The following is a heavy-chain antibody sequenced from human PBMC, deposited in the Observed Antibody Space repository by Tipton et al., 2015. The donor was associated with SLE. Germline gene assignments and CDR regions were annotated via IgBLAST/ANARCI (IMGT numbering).Heavy chain of an antibody. CDR3: ARDLGVATAFDI. J-gene: IGHJ3*02. Sequence: TLSLTCTVSGGSISSYSWSWIRQPAGKGLEWIGRIYISGTTNYNPSLKSRVTISVDTSKNQFSLKLSSVTAADTAVYYCARDLGVATAFDIWGQGTMVTVSS. CDR2: IYISGTT. D-gene: IGHD5-12*01. CDR1: GGSISSYS. V-gene: IGHV4-4*07.